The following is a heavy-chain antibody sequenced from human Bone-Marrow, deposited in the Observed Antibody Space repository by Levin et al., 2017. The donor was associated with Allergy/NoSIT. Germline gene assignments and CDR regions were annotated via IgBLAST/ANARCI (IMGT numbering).Heavy chain of an antibody. CDR3: AREVLWQTTVAHRGWFDP. V-gene: IGHV1-46*01. Sequence: VASVKVSCKASGYTFTSYYMHWVRQAPGQGLEWMGIINPSGGSTSYAQKFQGRVTMTRDTSTSTVYMELSSLRSEDTAVYYCAREVLWQTTVAHRGWFDPWGQGTLVTVSS. CDR2: INPSGGST. D-gene: IGHD4-23*01. CDR1: GYTFTSYY. J-gene: IGHJ5*02.